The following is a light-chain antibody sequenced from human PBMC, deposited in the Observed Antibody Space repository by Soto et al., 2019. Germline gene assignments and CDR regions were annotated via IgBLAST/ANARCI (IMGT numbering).Light chain of an antibody. J-gene: IGLJ2*01. CDR2: SNT. V-gene: IGLV1-40*01. CDR1: SSNIGGGYD. Sequence: QSVLTQPPSVSGAPGQRVTISCTGSSSNIGGGYDVHWYQQVPGKAPKLLIYSNTHRPSGVPDRFSGSKSGTSASLAITGLLAEDEADYYCQSYDSSLSAVVFGGGTQLTVL. CDR3: QSYDSSLSAVV.